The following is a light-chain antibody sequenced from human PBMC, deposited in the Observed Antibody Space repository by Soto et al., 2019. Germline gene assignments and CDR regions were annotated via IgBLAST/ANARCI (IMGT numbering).Light chain of an antibody. Sequence: DIQMTQSPSSLSASVGDRVTITCRAGQDISNYLNWYQQKPGKAPKLLIYDASNLETGVPSRFSGSGSGTDFTFTISSLQPEDIATYYCQQYDNLPLTFGGGTKVEIK. V-gene: IGKV1-33*01. CDR3: QQYDNLPLT. CDR1: QDISNY. J-gene: IGKJ4*01. CDR2: DAS.